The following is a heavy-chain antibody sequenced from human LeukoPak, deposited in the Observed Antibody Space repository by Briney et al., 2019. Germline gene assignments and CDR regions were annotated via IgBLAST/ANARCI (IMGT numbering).Heavy chain of an antibody. D-gene: IGHD2-15*01. CDR1: GYTFTSYG. V-gene: IGHV1-18*01. CDR2: ISAYNGNT. CDR3: ARRPYCSGGSCLHDPFDY. J-gene: IGHJ4*02. Sequence: ASVKVSCKASGYTFTSYGISWVRQAPGQGLEWMGWISAYNGNTNYAQKLQGRVTITTDTSTSTAYMELRSLRSDDTAVYYCARRPYCSGGSCLHDPFDYWGQGTLVTVSS.